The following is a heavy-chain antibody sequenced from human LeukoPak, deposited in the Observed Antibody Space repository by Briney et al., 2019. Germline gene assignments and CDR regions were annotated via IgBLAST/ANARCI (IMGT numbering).Heavy chain of an antibody. CDR1: GYIFTSYW. J-gene: IGHJ6*02. CDR2: IYPGDSDT. V-gene: IGHV5-51*01. CDR3: ARRGVWSGYYEQYYFYYGMDV. D-gene: IGHD3-3*01. Sequence: GEALKISCKGSGYIFTSYWIGWVRQLPGKGLEGMGIIYPGDSDTKYSPSFQGQLTLSVDKSIRTAYLQWSSLKASDTAMYYCARRGVWSGYYEQYYFYYGMDVWGQGTTVTVSS.